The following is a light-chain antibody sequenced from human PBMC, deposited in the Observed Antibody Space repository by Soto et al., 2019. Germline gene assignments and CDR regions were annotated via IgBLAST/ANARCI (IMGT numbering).Light chain of an antibody. Sequence: DIQLTQSPSFLSASVGDRVTITCRASQGISSYLVWYQQKPGKAPKLLIYGASTLQSGVPSRFSGSGSGTEFTLTISSPQPEDFATYYCQQLNSYPLTFGGGTKVEIK. CDR1: QGISSY. CDR3: QQLNSYPLT. J-gene: IGKJ4*01. V-gene: IGKV1-9*01. CDR2: GAS.